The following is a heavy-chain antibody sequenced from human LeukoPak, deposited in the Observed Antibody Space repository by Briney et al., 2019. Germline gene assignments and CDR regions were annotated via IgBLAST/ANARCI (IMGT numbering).Heavy chain of an antibody. Sequence: LPGGSLRLSCAASGFTFSSYAMSWVRQAAGEGLGWVSAISGSGGSTYYADSVKGRFTISRDNSKNTLYLQMNSLRAEGRAVYYCAGYYDSSGYYPYYFDYWGQGTLVTVSS. V-gene: IGHV3-23*01. D-gene: IGHD3-22*01. CDR1: GFTFSSYA. J-gene: IGHJ4*02. CDR2: ISGSGGST. CDR3: AGYYDSSGYYPYYFDY.